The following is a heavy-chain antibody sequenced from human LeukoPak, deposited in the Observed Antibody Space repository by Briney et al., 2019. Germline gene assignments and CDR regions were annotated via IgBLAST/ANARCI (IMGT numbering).Heavy chain of an antibody. V-gene: IGHV4-34*01. Sequence: PSETLSFTCAVYGGSFSGYYWSWIRQPPGKGLEWMGEINHSGSTNYNPSLKSRVTISVDTSKNQFSLKLSSVTAADTAVYYCARGARGLWIQLWLGWFDPWGQGTLVTVSS. J-gene: IGHJ5*02. CDR1: GGSFSGYY. D-gene: IGHD5-18*01. CDR3: ARGARGLWIQLWLGWFDP. CDR2: INHSGST.